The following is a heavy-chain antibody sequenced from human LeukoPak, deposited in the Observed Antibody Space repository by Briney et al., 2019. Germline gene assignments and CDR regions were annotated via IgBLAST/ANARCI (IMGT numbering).Heavy chain of an antibody. CDR2: HYHTGRI. D-gene: IGHD1-1*01. CDR3: ARDGSDNWGLFDN. J-gene: IGHJ4*02. Sequence: SETLSLTCAVSGGSISGTSYCWGWIRQPPGKGPEWIGSHYHTGRIYHNPSLNSRVTISVDTSKNQFTLKLSSVTDADTAVYYCARDGSDNWGLFDNWGRGTLVTVSS. CDR1: GGSISGTSYC. V-gene: IGHV4-39*06.